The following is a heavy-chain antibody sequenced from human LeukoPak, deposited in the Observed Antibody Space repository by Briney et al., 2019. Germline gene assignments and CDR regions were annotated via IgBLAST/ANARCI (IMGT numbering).Heavy chain of an antibody. CDR2: IYYNGST. J-gene: IGHJ4*02. CDR3: ARQSRGIAVAGLDY. D-gene: IGHD6-19*01. Sequence: PSETLSFTGIGSGCSISSYYWTWIRQPPGKGLEWFGYIYYNGSTNYNPSLKSRVTISVDTSNNQFSLKLNSVTAADTAVYYCARQSRGIAVAGLDYWGQGILVTVSS. CDR1: GCSISSYY. V-gene: IGHV4-59*08.